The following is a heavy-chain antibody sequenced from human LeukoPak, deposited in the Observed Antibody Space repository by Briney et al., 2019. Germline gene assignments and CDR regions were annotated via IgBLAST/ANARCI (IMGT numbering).Heavy chain of an antibody. J-gene: IGHJ5*02. CDR3: VRGRERVAATNNWFDP. V-gene: IGHV3-21*01. D-gene: IGHD2-15*01. Sequence: GESLRLSCAASGFTFSSYDMNRVRQAPGKGLEWVSSISTSSSYIYYADSVKGRFTISRDNARKSVYLQMNSLRVEDTAVYYCVRGRERVAATNNWFDPWGQGTLVTVSS. CDR2: ISTSSSYI. CDR1: GFTFSSYD.